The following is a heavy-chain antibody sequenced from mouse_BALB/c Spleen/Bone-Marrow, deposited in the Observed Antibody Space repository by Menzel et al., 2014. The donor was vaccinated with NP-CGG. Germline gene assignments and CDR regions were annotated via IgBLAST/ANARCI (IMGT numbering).Heavy chain of an antibody. Sequence: EVKLMESGPSLVKPSQTLSLTCSVTGDSITSGYWNWIRKFPGNKLEYMGYISYSGNTYYNPSLKSRISITRDTSKNXYYLQSNSVTTEDTATYYCATYDGYCFDYWGQGTTLTVSS. J-gene: IGHJ2*01. CDR2: ISYSGNT. V-gene: IGHV3-8*02. CDR3: ATYDGYCFDY. CDR1: GDSITSGY. D-gene: IGHD2-3*01.